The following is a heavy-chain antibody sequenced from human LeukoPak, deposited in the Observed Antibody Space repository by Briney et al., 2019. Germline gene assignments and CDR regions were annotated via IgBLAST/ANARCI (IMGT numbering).Heavy chain of an antibody. Sequence: GGSLRLPCAASGITFSTYAMTWLRQAPGKGPEWVSVISDTGGDTDYADSVKGRFTISRDNSRNTVFLQMNSLRVEDTAVYYCARLSGSTGTSSRVLHYWGQGTLVTVSA. CDR3: ARLSGSTGTSSRVLHY. V-gene: IGHV3-23*01. J-gene: IGHJ4*02. CDR2: ISDTGGDT. CDR1: GITFSTYA. D-gene: IGHD1-1*01.